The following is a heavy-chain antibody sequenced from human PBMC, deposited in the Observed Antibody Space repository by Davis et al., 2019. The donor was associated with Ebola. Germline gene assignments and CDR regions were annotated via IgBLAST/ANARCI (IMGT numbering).Heavy chain of an antibody. Sequence: ASVKVSCKASGGTFSSYAISWVRQAPGQGLEWMGIINPSGGSTSYAQKFQGRVTMTRDTSTSTVYMELSSLRSEDTAVYYCAREPIFGVVIRIDYWGQGTLVTVSS. D-gene: IGHD3-3*01. V-gene: IGHV1-46*01. J-gene: IGHJ4*02. CDR3: AREPIFGVVIRIDY. CDR1: GGTFSSYA. CDR2: INPSGGST.